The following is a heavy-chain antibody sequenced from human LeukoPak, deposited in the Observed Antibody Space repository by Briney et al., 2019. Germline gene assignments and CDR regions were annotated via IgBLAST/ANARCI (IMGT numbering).Heavy chain of an antibody. CDR1: GFTFSSYA. V-gene: IGHV3-30-3*01. Sequence: PGGSLRLSCAASGFTFSSYAMHWVRQAPGKGLEWVAVISYDGSNKYYADSVKGRFTISRDNSKNTLYLQMNSLRAEDTAVYYCARDYCSSTSCYGWFDPWGQGTLVTVSS. D-gene: IGHD2-2*01. CDR3: ARDYCSSTSCYGWFDP. J-gene: IGHJ5*02. CDR2: ISYDGSNK.